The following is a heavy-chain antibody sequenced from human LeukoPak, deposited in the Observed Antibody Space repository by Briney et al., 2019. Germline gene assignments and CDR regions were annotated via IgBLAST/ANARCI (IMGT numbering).Heavy chain of an antibody. Sequence: SETLSLTCTVSGGSISSSSSYWGWIRQPPGKGLEWIGSIYYSGSTYYNPSLKSRVTISVDTSKNQFSLKLSSVTAADTAVYYCAREVYGSGSYYKEYNWFDPWGQGTLVTVSS. CDR2: IYYSGST. D-gene: IGHD3-10*01. V-gene: IGHV4-39*07. J-gene: IGHJ5*02. CDR3: AREVYGSGSYYKEYNWFDP. CDR1: GGSISSSSSY.